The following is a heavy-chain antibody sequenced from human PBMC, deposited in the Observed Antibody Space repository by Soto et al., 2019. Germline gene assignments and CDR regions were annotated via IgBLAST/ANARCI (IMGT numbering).Heavy chain of an antibody. Sequence: PATLSPTCTVSGGSSSSSSYYWGWIRQPPGKGLEWIGSIYYSGSTYYNPSLKSRVTISVDTSKNQFSLKLSSVTAADTAVYYCARTHRYYMDVWGKGTTVTVSS. J-gene: IGHJ6*03. CDR1: GGSSSSSSYY. V-gene: IGHV4-39*01. CDR3: ARTHRYYMDV. CDR2: IYYSGST.